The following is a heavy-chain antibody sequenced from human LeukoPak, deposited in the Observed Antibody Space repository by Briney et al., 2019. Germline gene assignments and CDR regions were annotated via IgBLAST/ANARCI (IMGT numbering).Heavy chain of an antibody. J-gene: IGHJ3*01. Sequence: GGSLRLSCVGSGFSFSTYWMGWVRQAPGKGLEWVSSISSSSSYIYYADSVKGRFTISRDNAKNSLYLQMNSLRADDTAVYYCAMKAVPRPRLHDAFDFWGQGTVVSVSS. CDR2: ISSSSSYI. CDR1: GFSFSTYW. CDR3: AMKAVPRPRLHDAFDF. V-gene: IGHV3-21*04. D-gene: IGHD5-24*01.